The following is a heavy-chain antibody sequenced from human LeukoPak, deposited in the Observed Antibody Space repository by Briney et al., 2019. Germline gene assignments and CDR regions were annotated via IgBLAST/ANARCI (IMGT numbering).Heavy chain of an antibody. D-gene: IGHD3-22*01. V-gene: IGHV4-59*08. CDR3: ARRGYYDSTGYVFDY. CDR1: GGSISSYY. Sequence: PSETLSLTCTVSGGSISSYYWSWIRQPPGKGLEWIGYIYYSGSTNYNPSLKSRVTISVDTSKNQFSLKLTSVTAADTAVYYCARRGYYDSTGYVFDYWGQGTLVTVSS. CDR2: IYYSGST. J-gene: IGHJ4*02.